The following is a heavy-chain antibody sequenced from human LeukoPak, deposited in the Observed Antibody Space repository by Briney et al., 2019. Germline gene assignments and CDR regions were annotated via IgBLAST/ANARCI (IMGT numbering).Heavy chain of an antibody. CDR3: AKDLLEPEYYYGSGSSYYYYYGMDV. J-gene: IGHJ6*02. V-gene: IGHV3-23*01. D-gene: IGHD3-10*01. CDR2: ISGSGGST. CDR1: GFTFSSYA. Sequence: RGSLRLSCAASGFTFSSYAMSWVRQAPGKGLEWVSAISGSGGSTYYADSVKGRFTISRDNSKNTLYLQMNSLRAEDTAVYYCAKDLLEPEYYYGSGSSYYYYYGMDVWGQGTTVTVSS.